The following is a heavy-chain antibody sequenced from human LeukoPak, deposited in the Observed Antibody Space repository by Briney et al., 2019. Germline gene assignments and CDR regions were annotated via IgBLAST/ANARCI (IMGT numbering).Heavy chain of an antibody. CDR1: GGSISSYY. D-gene: IGHD5-24*01. CDR3: ARLEMATIGYFDY. Sequence: SETLSLTCTVSGGSISSYYWSWIRQPPGKGLEWIGYIYYSGSTNYNPSLKSRVTISVDTSKNQFSLKLSSVTAADTAVYYCARLEMATIGYFDYWGQGTLATVSS. CDR2: IYYSGST. J-gene: IGHJ4*02. V-gene: IGHV4-59*08.